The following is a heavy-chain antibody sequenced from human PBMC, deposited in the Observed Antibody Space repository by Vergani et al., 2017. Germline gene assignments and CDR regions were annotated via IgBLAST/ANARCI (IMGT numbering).Heavy chain of an antibody. J-gene: IGHJ6*02. CDR1: GFTFSSYA. V-gene: IGHV3-23*01. CDR3: AKDRLSGAAAMIYGMDV. CDR2: ISGSGGST. Sequence: EVQLLESGGGLVQPGGSLRLSCAASGFTFSSYAMSWFRQAPGKGLAWVSVISGSGGSTYYADSVKGRFTISRDNSKNTLYLQMNSLRAEDTAVYYCAKDRLSGAAAMIYGMDVWGQGTTVTVSS. D-gene: IGHD2-2*01.